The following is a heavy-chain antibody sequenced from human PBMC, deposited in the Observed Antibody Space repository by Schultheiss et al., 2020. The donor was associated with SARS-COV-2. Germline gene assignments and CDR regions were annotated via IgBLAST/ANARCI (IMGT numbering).Heavy chain of an antibody. CDR2: IKSKTDGGTT. J-gene: IGHJ6*02. D-gene: IGHD5-12*01. Sequence: GGSLRLSCAASGFTFSNAWMSWVRQAPGKGLEWVGRIKSKTDGGTTDYAAPVKGRFTISRDNSKNTLYLQMNSLRAEDTAVYYCAKVGYDYYYYGMDVWGQGTTVTVSS. CDR3: AKVGYDYYYYGMDV. V-gene: IGHV3-15*01. CDR1: GFTFSNAW.